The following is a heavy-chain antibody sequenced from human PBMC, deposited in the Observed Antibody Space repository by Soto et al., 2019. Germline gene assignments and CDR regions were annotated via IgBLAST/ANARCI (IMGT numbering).Heavy chain of an antibody. CDR2: IYYSGST. CDR3: ARVDTAMATYYFDY. Sequence: SETLSLTCTVSGGSISSYYWSWIRQPPGKGLEWIGYIYYSGSTNYNPSLKSRVTISVDTSKNQFSLKLSSVTAADTAVYYCARVDTAMATYYFDYWGQGTLVTVSS. J-gene: IGHJ4*02. CDR1: GGSISSYY. D-gene: IGHD5-18*01. V-gene: IGHV4-59*01.